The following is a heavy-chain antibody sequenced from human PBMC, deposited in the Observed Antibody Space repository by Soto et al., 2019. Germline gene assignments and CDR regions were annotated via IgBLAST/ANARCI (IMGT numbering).Heavy chain of an antibody. V-gene: IGHV3-9*01. CDR3: ASAGDIVVVVPASSAFDI. CDR1: GFTFDDYA. J-gene: IGHJ3*02. CDR2: ISWNSGSI. Sequence: GGSLRLSCAASGFTFDDYAIHWVRQAPWKGLEWVSGISWNSGSIGYADSVKGRFTISRDNAKNSLYLQMNSLRAEDTALYYCASAGDIVVVVPASSAFDIWGQWTMVTVSS. D-gene: IGHD2-15*01.